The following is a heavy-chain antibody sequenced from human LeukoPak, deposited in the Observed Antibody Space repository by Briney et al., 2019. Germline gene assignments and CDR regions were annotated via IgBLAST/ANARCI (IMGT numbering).Heavy chain of an antibody. CDR1: GFTVSSNF. Sequence: GGSLRLSCAASGFTVSSNFLSWVRQAPGKGLEWVSSLFTDNSTHYADSVKGRFTISRDNSNNTLYLQMNSLRAEDTAVYYCAKDRSAITTGSGYFDYWGQGILVTVSS. CDR2: LFTDNST. V-gene: IGHV3-66*01. D-gene: IGHD4-11*01. CDR3: AKDRSAITTGSGYFDY. J-gene: IGHJ4*02.